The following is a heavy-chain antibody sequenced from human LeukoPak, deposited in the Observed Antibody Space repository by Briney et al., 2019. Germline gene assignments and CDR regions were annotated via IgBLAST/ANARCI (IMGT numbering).Heavy chain of an antibody. CDR3: AKDAAGPEY. Sequence: GGSLGLSCAASGLTFSDYSMTWVRQAPGKGLFRVSGISAGGGSTYYADSVKGRFTISRDNSRNTLYLQMNSLRAEDTAVYYCAKDAAGPEYWGQGTLVTVSS. D-gene: IGHD6-13*01. CDR1: GLTFSDYS. J-gene: IGHJ4*02. V-gene: IGHV3-23*01. CDR2: ISAGGGST.